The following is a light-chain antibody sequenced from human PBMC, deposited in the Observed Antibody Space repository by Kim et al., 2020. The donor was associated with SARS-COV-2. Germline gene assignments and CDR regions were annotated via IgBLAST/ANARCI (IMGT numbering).Light chain of an antibody. CDR2: AAS. CDR3: QQSYSTPYT. J-gene: IGKJ2*01. CDR1: QSISSY. V-gene: IGKV1-39*01. Sequence: DIQMTQSPSSLSASGGDRVTITCRASQSISSYLNWYQQKPGKAPKLLIYAASSLQSGVPSRFSGSGSGTDFTLTISSLQPEDFAPYYCQQSYSTPYTFGQGTKLEI.